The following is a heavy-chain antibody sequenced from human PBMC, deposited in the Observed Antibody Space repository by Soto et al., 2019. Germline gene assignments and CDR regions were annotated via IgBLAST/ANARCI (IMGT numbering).Heavy chain of an antibody. CDR2: IYAGDYDT. J-gene: IGHJ6*03. Sequence: GESLKISCKASGYTFTNHWMGWVRQMPGKGLEWMGIIYAGDYDTRSSPSFQGLVTISVDKSTSTAYLQWSSLKASHTAIYYWAQYVCSGGICYSFFALYHYKMDIWDQGTMVTVFS. CDR1: GYTFTNHW. V-gene: IGHV5-51*01. CDR3: AQYVCSGGICYSFFALYHYKMDI. D-gene: IGHD2-15*01.